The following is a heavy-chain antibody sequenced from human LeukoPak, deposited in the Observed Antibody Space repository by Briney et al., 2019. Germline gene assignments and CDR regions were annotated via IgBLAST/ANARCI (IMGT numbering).Heavy chain of an antibody. CDR2: IYYSGST. CDR1: GGSISSYY. J-gene: IGHJ4*02. D-gene: IGHD2-21*01. V-gene: IGHV4-59*01. CDR3: ARALPDNSDFDY. Sequence: SETLSLTCTVSGGSISSYYWSWIRQPPGKGLEWIGYIYYSGSTNYNPSLKSRVTISVDTSKNQFSLKLSSVTAADTAVYYCARALPDNSDFDYWGQGTLVTVSS.